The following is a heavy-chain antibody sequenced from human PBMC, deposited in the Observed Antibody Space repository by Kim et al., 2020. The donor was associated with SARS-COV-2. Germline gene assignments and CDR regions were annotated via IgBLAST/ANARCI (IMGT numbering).Heavy chain of an antibody. CDR3: ARVSSSSWYVNPTYYFDY. D-gene: IGHD6-13*01. CDR1: GIIVSSNY. Sequence: GGSLRLSCAASGIIVSSNYMTWVRQAPGKGLEWVSVFYSGGTTYYADSVKGRFTISRDNSKNMLYLQMNSLRAEDTAVYYCARVSSSSWYVNPTYYFDYWGQGSLVTVSS. V-gene: IGHV3-53*01. J-gene: IGHJ4*02. CDR2: FYSGGTT.